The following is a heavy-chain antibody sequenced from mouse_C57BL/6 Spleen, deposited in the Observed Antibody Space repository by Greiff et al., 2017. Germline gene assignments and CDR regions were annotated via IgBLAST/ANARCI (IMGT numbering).Heavy chain of an antibody. CDR2: ISSGGDYI. J-gene: IGHJ4*01. D-gene: IGHD2-5*01. V-gene: IGHV5-9-1*02. CDR3: TRDRADSNYGAMDY. CDR1: GFTFSSYA. Sequence: EVQLVESGEGLVKPGGSLKLSCAASGFTFSSYAMSWVRQTPEKRLEWVAYISSGGDYIYYADTVKGRFTISRDNARNTLYLQMSSLKSEDTAMYYCTRDRADSNYGAMDYWGQGTSVTVSS.